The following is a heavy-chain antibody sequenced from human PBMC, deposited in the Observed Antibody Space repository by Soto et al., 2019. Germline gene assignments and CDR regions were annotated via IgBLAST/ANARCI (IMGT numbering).Heavy chain of an antibody. CDR2: IHPSGGGT. J-gene: IGHJ4*02. Sequence: QVQLVQSGAEVKKPGASVKVSCKPSGYTFNTYYLHWVRQAPGQALEWMGVIHPSGGGTTYAQKFLGRVTVTRDTSTTTVFMELSSLRSDDTAVYYCARVGPIAVVTASFDYCGQGTLVTVSS. V-gene: IGHV1-46*02. D-gene: IGHD2-21*02. CDR1: GYTFNTYY. CDR3: ARVGPIAVVTASFDY.